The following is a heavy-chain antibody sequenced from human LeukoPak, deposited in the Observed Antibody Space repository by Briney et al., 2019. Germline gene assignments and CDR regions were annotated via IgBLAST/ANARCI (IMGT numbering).Heavy chain of an antibody. V-gene: IGHV4-38-2*01. D-gene: IGHD3-9*01. J-gene: IGHJ3*02. CDR2: IYHSGST. Sequence: SETLSLTCAVSGNSISSGYYWGWIRQPPGKGLEWIGSIYHSGSTYYNPSLKSRVTISVDTSKNQFSLKLSSVTAADTAVYYCARPIPVLRYFDWLSAGAFDIWGQGTMVTVSS. CDR3: ARPIPVLRYFDWLSAGAFDI. CDR1: GNSISSGYY.